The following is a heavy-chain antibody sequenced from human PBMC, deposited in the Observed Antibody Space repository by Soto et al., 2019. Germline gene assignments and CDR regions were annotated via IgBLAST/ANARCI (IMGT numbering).Heavy chain of an antibody. J-gene: IGHJ6*02. CDR1: GGSISSSSYY. CDR2: IYYSGST. Sequence: SETLSLTCTVSGGSISSSSYYWGWIRQPPGKGLEWIGSIYYSGSTYYNPSLKSRVTISVDTSKNQFSLKLSSVTAADTAVYYCARWGTTVRRDYGMDVWGQGTTVTVPS. V-gene: IGHV4-39*01. CDR3: ARWGTTVRRDYGMDV. D-gene: IGHD4-17*01.